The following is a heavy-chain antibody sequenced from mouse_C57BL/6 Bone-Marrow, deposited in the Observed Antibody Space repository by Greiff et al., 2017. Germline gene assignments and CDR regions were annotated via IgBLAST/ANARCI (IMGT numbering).Heavy chain of an antibody. V-gene: IGHV1-81*01. CDR2: IYPRSGNT. CDR1: GYTFTSSG. D-gene: IGHD1-1*01. J-gene: IGHJ1*03. CDR3: ARYYYSPYWYFDV. Sequence: VQLQQSGAELARPGASVKLSCKASGYTFTSSGISWVKQRTGQGLEWIGEIYPRSGNTYYNEKVKGKATLTADKSSSTAYMEPRSLTSEDSAVYFCARYYYSPYWYFDVWGTGTTVTVSS.